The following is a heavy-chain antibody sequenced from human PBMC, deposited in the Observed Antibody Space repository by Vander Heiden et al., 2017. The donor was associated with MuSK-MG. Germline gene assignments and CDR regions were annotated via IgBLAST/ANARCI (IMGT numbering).Heavy chain of an antibody. CDR1: GGSFSGYY. J-gene: IGHJ5*02. CDR2: INHSGST. CDR3: ASVGAYCGGDCYPDHNWFDP. Sequence: QVQLQQWGAGLLEPSETLSLTCAVYGGSFSGYYWSWIRQPPGKGLEWIGEINHSGSTNYNPSLKRRGTIAVDTSKNQFALKRSSVTAAETAVYYCASVGAYCGGDCYPDHNWFDPWGQGTLVSVSS. D-gene: IGHD2-21*02. V-gene: IGHV4-34*01.